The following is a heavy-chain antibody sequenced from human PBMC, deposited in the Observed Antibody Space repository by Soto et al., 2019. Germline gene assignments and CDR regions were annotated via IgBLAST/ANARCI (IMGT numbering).Heavy chain of an antibody. Sequence: SETLSLTCTVSGGSISSGGYYWSWIRQHPGKGLEWIGYIYYSGSTYYNPSLKSRVTISVDTSKNQFSLKLSSVTAADTAVYYCARDFHPPYGMDVWGQGTTVTVS. CDR2: IYYSGST. V-gene: IGHV4-31*03. J-gene: IGHJ6*02. CDR1: GGSISSGGYY. CDR3: ARDFHPPYGMDV.